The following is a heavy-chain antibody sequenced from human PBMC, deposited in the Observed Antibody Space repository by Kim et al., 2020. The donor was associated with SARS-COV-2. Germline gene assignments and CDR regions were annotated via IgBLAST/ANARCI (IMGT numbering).Heavy chain of an antibody. J-gene: IGHJ4*02. CDR2: MNPNSGNT. CDR1: GYTFTSYD. V-gene: IGHV1-8*01. D-gene: IGHD6-13*01. CDR3: ARGVRGYSSSWYYFDY. Sequence: ASVKVSCKASGYTFTSYDINWVRQATGQGLEWMGWMNPNSGNTGYAQKFQGRVTMTRNTSISTAYMELSSLRSEDTAVYYCARGVRGYSSSWYYFDYWGQGTLVTVSS.